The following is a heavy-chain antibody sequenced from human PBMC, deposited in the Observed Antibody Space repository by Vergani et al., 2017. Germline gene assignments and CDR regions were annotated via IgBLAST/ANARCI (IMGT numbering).Heavy chain of an antibody. J-gene: IGHJ5*02. D-gene: IGHD4-23*01. CDR3: ARHNSADDYGGNYWFDP. V-gene: IGHV5-51*01. CDR1: GYSFTSYW. Sequence: EVQLVQSGAEVKKPGESLKISCKGSGYSFTSYWIGWVRQMPGKGLEWMGIIYPGDSDTRYSPAFQGQVTISADKSISTAYLQWSSLKASDTAMYYCARHNSADDYGGNYWFDPWGQGTLVTVSS. CDR2: IYPGDSDT.